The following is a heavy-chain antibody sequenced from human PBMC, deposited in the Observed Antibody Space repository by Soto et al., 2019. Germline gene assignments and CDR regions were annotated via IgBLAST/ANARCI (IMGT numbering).Heavy chain of an antibody. CDR3: ARGRVQWELFDYYYGTDV. V-gene: IGHV1-18*01. CDR2: ISAYSGNT. CDR1: GYTFTSYG. J-gene: IGHJ6*02. Sequence: ASVKVSCKASGYTFTSYGISWVRQAPGQGLEWMGWISAYSGNTNYAQKLQGRVTMTTDTSTSTAYMELSSLRSEDTAVYYCARGRVQWELFDYYYGTDVWGQGTTVTVSS. D-gene: IGHD1-26*01.